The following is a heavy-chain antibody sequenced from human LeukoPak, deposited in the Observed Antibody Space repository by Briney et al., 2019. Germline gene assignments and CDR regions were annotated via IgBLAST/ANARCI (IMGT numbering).Heavy chain of an antibody. CDR1: GYTFTSYD. CDR3: ARGSSDYYDSSGSY. Sequence: ASVKVSCKASGYTFTSYDINWVRQATGQGLEWMGWMNPNSGNTGYAQKFQGRVTMTRNTSISTAYMELSSLRSEDTAVYYCARGSSDYYDSSGSYWGQGTLVTVSS. CDR2: MNPNSGNT. D-gene: IGHD3-22*01. V-gene: IGHV1-8*01. J-gene: IGHJ4*02.